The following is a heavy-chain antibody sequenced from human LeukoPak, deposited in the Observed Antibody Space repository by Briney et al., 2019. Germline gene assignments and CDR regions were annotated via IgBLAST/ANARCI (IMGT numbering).Heavy chain of an antibody. D-gene: IGHD2-2*02. Sequence: ASVKLSCTASGFTFTGYYMHWVRQAPGQGLEWIGWINPNSGGTNYAQKFQGRVTMTRDTSISTAYMELSRLRSDDTAVYYCASIRNMDVWGKGTTVTVSS. CDR3: ASIRNMDV. V-gene: IGHV1-2*02. CDR2: INPNSGGT. CDR1: GFTFTGYY. J-gene: IGHJ6*03.